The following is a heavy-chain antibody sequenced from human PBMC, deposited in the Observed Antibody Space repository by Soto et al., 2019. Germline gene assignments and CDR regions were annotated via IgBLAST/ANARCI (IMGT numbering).Heavy chain of an antibody. V-gene: IGHV1-46*03. J-gene: IGHJ3*01. CDR2: INPSRGGT. D-gene: IGHD6-13*01. CDR1: AYTFTSYY. CDR3: TRSIITTAGTDAFDL. Sequence: QVQLVQSGAEVKKPGASVRVSCKASAYTFTSYYVHWVRQAPGQGPEWMGMINPSRGGTDYAQKFQGSVTMNRDTSTITVYMELSSLRSDDTAIYYCTRSIITTAGTDAFDLWGQGTLVTVSS.